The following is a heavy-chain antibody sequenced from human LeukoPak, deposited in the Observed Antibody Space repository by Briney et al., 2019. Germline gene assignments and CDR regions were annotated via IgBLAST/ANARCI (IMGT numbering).Heavy chain of an antibody. D-gene: IGHD3-10*01. V-gene: IGHV4-61*02. CDR3: ARDRGMVRGVISWFDP. J-gene: IGHJ5*02. Sequence: PSETLSLTCTVSGGSISSGSYYWSWIRQPAGKGLEWIGRIYTSGSTNYNPSLKSRVTISVDTSKNQFSLKLSSVTAADTAVYYCARDRGMVRGVISWFDPWGQGTLVTVSS. CDR1: GGSISSGSYY. CDR2: IYTSGST.